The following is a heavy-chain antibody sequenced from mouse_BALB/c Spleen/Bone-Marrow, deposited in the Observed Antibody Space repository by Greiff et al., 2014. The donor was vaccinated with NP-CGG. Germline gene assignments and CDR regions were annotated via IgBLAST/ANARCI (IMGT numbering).Heavy chain of an antibody. V-gene: IGHV14-3*02. CDR3: ARSTGGPDGFAY. CDR2: IDPANGNT. Sequence: VQLKESGAELVKPGASVKLSCTASGFNIKDTYMHWVKQRPEQGLEWIGRIDPANGNTKYDPKFQGKATITADTSSNTAYLQLSSLTSEDTAVYYCARSTGGPDGFAYRGQGTLVTVSA. CDR1: GFNIKDTY. J-gene: IGHJ3*01.